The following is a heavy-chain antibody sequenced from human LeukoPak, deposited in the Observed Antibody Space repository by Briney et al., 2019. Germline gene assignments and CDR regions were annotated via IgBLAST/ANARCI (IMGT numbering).Heavy chain of an antibody. CDR3: ARSSIVGATDYFDY. J-gene: IGHJ4*02. CDR1: GGSISSYY. D-gene: IGHD1-26*01. CDR2: IYYSGST. Sequence: SETLSLTCTVSGGSISSYYWSWIRQPPGKGLEWIGYIYYSGSTNYNPSLKSRVTISVDTSNNQFSLKLNSVTAADTAVYYCARSSIVGATDYFDYWGQGTLVTVSS. V-gene: IGHV4-59*12.